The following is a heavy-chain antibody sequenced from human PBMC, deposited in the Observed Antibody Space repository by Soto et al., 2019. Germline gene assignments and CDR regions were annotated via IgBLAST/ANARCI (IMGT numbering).Heavy chain of an antibody. V-gene: IGHV1-69*02. CDR2: IIPILGIA. Sequence: QVQLVQSGAEVKKPGSSVKVSCKASGGTFSSYTISWVRQAPGQGLEWMGRIIPILGIANYAQKFQGRVTITADKSTSTAYMELSSLRSEDTAVYSCASLLGHFEYDYWGQGTLVTVSS. D-gene: IGHD3-9*01. J-gene: IGHJ4*02. CDR1: GGTFSSYT. CDR3: ASLLGHFEYDY.